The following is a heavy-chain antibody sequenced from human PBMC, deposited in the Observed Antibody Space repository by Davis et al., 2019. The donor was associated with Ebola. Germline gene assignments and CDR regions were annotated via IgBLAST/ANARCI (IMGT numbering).Heavy chain of an antibody. V-gene: IGHV5-51*01. Sequence: GESLKISCKGSGYSFTNYWIGWVRQMPGKGLEWMGIIYPADSETRYSPSFQGQVTISADKSIRTAYLQWSSLKASDTAVYYCARSPSSRYYSYYYIDVWGKGTTVTVSS. J-gene: IGHJ6*03. D-gene: IGHD6-6*01. CDR2: IYPADSET. CDR1: GYSFTNYW. CDR3: ARSPSSRYYSYYYIDV.